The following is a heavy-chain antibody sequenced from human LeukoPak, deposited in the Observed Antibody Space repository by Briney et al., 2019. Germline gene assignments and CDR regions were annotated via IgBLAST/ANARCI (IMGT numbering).Heavy chain of an antibody. CDR2: IYYSGST. CDR1: GGSISSSSYY. D-gene: IGHD2-2*01. J-gene: IGHJ4*02. Sequence: SETLSLTCTVSGGSISSSSYYWGWIRQPPGKGLEWIGSIYYSGSTYYNPSLKSRVTISVDTSKNQFSLKLSSVTAADTAVYYCARLILLVPADSYYFDYWGQGTLVTVSS. V-gene: IGHV4-39*07. CDR3: ARLILLVPADSYYFDY.